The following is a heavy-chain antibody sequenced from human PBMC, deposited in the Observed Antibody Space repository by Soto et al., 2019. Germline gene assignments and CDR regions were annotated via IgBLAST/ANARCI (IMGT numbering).Heavy chain of an antibody. Sequence: SETLSLTCTVSGGSISSSSYYWGWIRQPPGKGQEWIGYIYYSGSTNYNHSLKSRVTISVDTSKNQFSLKLSSVTAADTAVYYCARGGMGKRITIFGVVTPPAPFDYWGQGTLVTVSS. J-gene: IGHJ4*02. CDR2: IYYSGST. D-gene: IGHD3-3*01. CDR1: GGSISSSSYY. CDR3: ARGGMGKRITIFGVVTPPAPFDY. V-gene: IGHV4-61*05.